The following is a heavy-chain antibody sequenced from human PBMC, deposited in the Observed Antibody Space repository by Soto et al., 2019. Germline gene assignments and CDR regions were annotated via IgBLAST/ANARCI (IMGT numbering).Heavy chain of an antibody. CDR2: MYYTGNT. D-gene: IGHD3-10*01. J-gene: IGHJ4*02. V-gene: IGHV4-59*08. CDR3: ALMVRGVIDY. CDR1: GDSITTYY. Sequence: SETLSLTCSVSGDSITTYYWSWIRQSPGKGLEWIGYMYYTGNTDYNPSLRSRVTISIDTSKNQLSLKLSSVTAADTAIYYCALMVRGVIDYWGQGTLVTVSS.